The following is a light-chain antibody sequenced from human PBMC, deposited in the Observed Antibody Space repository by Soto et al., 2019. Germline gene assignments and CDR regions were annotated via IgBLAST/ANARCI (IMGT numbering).Light chain of an antibody. Sequence: EVVLTQSPGTLSLSPGERATLSCRTSQSVVNYQLAWYRQKPGQAPRLLIYNTFHRATGIPDRFSGTGSETDFTLTISRLEREDFAVYHCQQYGALPPTFGQGTRVEIK. CDR1: QSVVNYQ. CDR3: QQYGALPPT. V-gene: IGKV3-20*01. CDR2: NTF. J-gene: IGKJ1*01.